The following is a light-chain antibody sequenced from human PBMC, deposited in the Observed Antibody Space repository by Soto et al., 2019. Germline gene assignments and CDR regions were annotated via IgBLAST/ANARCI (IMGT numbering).Light chain of an antibody. Sequence: ENVFKKSPGTLSLYKEERANLSCRASQSVSSSFLAWYQQKPGQAPRLLIYGASSRATGIPDRFSGSGSGTDFTLTISRLEPEDFAVYYCQEYISSLLTFCQVTKVDIK. CDR3: QEYISSLLT. V-gene: IGKV3-20*01. CDR1: QSVSSSF. J-gene: IGKJ1*01. CDR2: GAS.